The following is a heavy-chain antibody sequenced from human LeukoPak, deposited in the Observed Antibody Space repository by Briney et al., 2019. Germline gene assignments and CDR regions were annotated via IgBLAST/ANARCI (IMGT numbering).Heavy chain of an antibody. CDR3: ARGPNYDILTGYQYYYYYYMDV. CDR2: TRNKANSYTT. D-gene: IGHD3-9*01. Sequence: GGSLRLSCAASGFTFSDHYMDWVRQAPGKGLEWVGRTRNKANSYTTEYAASVKGRFTISRDDSKNSLYLQMNSLKTEDTAVYYCARGPNYDILTGYQYYYYYYMDVWGKGTTVTISS. CDR1: GFTFSDHY. V-gene: IGHV3-72*01. J-gene: IGHJ6*03.